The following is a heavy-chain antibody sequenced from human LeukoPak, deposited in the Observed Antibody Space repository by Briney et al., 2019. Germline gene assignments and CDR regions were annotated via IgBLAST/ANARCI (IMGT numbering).Heavy chain of an antibody. CDR2: ITGSGGNT. CDR3: AKWGDYDVLTGYYVSDY. CDR1: RFTFSNYA. J-gene: IGHJ4*02. D-gene: IGHD3-9*01. V-gene: IGHV3-23*01. Sequence: GGSLRLSCAASRFTFSNYAMSRDRPAPGNGLKWVSAITGSGGNTYYTDSVKGRVTISRDTSKNTLYLQMNSLRAEDTAVYYCAKWGDYDVLTGYYVSDYWGQGTLVTVSS.